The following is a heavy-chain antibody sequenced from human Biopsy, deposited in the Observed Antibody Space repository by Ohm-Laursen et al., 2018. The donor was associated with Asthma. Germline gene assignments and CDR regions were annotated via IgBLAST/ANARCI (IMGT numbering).Heavy chain of an antibody. CDR3: GRDMGGFGSGWFPVEF. CDR1: GFTFDDYG. J-gene: IGHJ4*02. V-gene: IGHV3-20*01. Sequence: GSLRLSCAASGFTFDDYGMSWVRQAPGKGLDWVSGFNWNGGSTGYADSVKGRFTISRDNAKNSLYLQMNSLRAADTALYHCGRDMGGFGSGWFPVEFWGQGTLVTVSS. D-gene: IGHD6-19*01. CDR2: FNWNGGST.